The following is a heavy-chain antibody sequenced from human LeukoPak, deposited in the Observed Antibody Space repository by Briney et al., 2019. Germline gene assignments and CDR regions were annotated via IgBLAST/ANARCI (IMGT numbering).Heavy chain of an antibody. CDR1: GGSISSYY. D-gene: IGHD4-17*01. Sequence: PSETLSLTCTVSGGSISSYYWSWIRQPPGKGLEWIGYIYYSGSTNYNPSLKSRVTISVDTSKNQFSLKLSSVTAADTAVYYCAGATVKENWFDPWGQGTLVTVSS. V-gene: IGHV4-59*01. CDR3: AGATVKENWFDP. CDR2: IYYSGST. J-gene: IGHJ5*02.